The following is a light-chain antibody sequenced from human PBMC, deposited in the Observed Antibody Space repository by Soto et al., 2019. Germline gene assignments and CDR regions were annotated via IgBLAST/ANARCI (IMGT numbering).Light chain of an antibody. CDR3: QQYENLPT. CDR2: DAS. J-gene: IGKJ5*01. V-gene: IGKV1-33*01. Sequence: DIQMTQSPSSLSASVGDRVTISCQSSQNIKNYLNWYQQKPGRAPKLLIYDASNLEAGVPSRFRGSGSGTAFTFTISRLQPEDLATYYCQQYENLPTFGQGTRLEI. CDR1: QNIKNY.